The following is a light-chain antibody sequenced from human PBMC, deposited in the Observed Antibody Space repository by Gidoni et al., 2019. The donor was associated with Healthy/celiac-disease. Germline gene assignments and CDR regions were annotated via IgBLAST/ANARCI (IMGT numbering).Light chain of an antibody. J-gene: IGKJ1*01. V-gene: IGKV1-39*01. CDR3: QQSYSTPRT. Sequence: IQMTQSPSSLSASVGDRVTITCRASQSISSYLNWYQQKPGNAPKLLIYAASRLQSGVPSRFSGSGSGTDFTLTISSLQPEDFATYYCQQSYSTPRTFGQGTKVEIK. CDR1: QSISSY. CDR2: AAS.